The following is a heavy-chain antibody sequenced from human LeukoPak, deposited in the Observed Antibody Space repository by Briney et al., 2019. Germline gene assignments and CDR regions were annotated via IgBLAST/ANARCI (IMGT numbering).Heavy chain of an antibody. D-gene: IGHD1-26*01. CDR1: GGSFSTYY. CDR3: ARGQGGNYYLNYFDY. V-gene: IGHV4-59*01. Sequence: GSLRLSCTVTGGSFSTYYWSWIRQPPGRGLEWIGHFYYSGSTNYNPSLKSRVTISVDTSRNQFSLKLTSVTAADTAVYYCARGQGGNYYLNYFDYWGQGALVTVSS. CDR2: FYYSGST. J-gene: IGHJ4*02.